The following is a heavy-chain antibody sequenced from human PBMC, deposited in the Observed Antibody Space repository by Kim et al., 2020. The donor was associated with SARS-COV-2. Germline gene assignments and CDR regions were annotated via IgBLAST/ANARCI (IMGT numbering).Heavy chain of an antibody. V-gene: IGHV5-51*01. Sequence: TYRPSFEGHVPISVDKTINTAYLQLSGLKASDTAIYYCARGLASEFYFDFWGQGTLVTVSS. CDR3: ARGLASEFYFDF. J-gene: IGHJ4*02.